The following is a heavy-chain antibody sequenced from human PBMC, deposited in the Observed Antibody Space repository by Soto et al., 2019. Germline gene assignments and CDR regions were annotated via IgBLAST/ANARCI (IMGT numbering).Heavy chain of an antibody. D-gene: IGHD1-7*01. CDR1: GDTFSRYA. V-gene: IGHV1-69*01. CDR2: IIPIFHKA. Sequence: QVQLVQSGAEVKKPGSSVNVSCKASGDTFSRYAISWVRQAPGQGLEWMGGIIPIFHKAKYAQKFQGRVTITADESTSTAYMELSSLRSEDTAVYYCARDPNSNYGENLFDPWGQGTLVTVSS. CDR3: ARDPNSNYGENLFDP. J-gene: IGHJ5*02.